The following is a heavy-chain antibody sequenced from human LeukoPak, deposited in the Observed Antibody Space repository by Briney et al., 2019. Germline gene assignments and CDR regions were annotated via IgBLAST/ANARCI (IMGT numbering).Heavy chain of an antibody. CDR3: ARAVIYSSSWTPPGY. D-gene: IGHD6-13*01. CDR1: GFTFDDYG. J-gene: IGHJ4*02. CDR2: INWNGGST. V-gene: IGHV3-20*04. Sequence: GGSLRLSCAASGFTFDDYGMSWVRQAPGKGLEWVSGINWNGGSTGYADSVKGRFTISRDNAKNSLYLQMNSLRAEDTALYYCARAVIYSSSWTPPGYWGQGTLVTVSS.